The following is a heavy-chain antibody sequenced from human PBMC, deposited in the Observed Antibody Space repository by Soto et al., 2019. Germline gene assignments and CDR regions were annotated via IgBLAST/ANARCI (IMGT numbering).Heavy chain of an antibody. Sequence: PGGSLRLSCAASGFTFSSYSMNWVRQAPGKGLEWVSCIGSSRPYTHYADSVKGRFTISRDNAKNSLYLQMNSLRAEDTAVYYCARGEATASLDYWGQGKLVTVSS. J-gene: IGHJ4*02. CDR2: IGSSRPYT. V-gene: IGHV3-21*01. CDR1: GFTFSSYS. D-gene: IGHD5-12*01. CDR3: ARGEATASLDY.